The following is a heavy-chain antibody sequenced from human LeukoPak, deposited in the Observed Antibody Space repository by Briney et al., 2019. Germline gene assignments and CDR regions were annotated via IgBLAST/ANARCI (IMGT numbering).Heavy chain of an antibody. CDR3: ARGIDFGVVSPTLDYHGMDV. D-gene: IGHD3-3*01. V-gene: IGHV1-18*01. CDR2: ISAYNGNT. Sequence: GASVKVSCKASGYTFTSYGISWVRQAPGQGLEWMGWISAYNGNTNYAQKLQGRVTMTTDTSTSTAYMELRSLRSDGTAVYYCARGIDFGVVSPTLDYHGMDVWGQGTTVTVSS. CDR1: GYTFTSYG. J-gene: IGHJ6*02.